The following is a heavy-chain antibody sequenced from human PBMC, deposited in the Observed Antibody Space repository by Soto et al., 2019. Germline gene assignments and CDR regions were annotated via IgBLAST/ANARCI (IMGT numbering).Heavy chain of an antibody. V-gene: IGHV4-34*12. D-gene: IGHD2-15*01. J-gene: IGHJ6*02. Sequence: TLSLTCAVYGGSFSGYYWSWIRQPPGKGLEWNGEIIHSGSTNYNPSLKSRVTISVDTSKNQFSLKLSSVTAADTAVYYCARVACSGGSCYRGAYYYYGMDVWGQGTTVTVSS. CDR3: ARVACSGGSCYRGAYYYYGMDV. CDR1: GGSFSGYY. CDR2: IIHSGST.